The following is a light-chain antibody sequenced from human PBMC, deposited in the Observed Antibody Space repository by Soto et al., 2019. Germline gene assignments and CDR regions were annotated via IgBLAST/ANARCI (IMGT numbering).Light chain of an antibody. CDR1: RGHSSYA. Sequence: QPVLTQSPSASASLGASVKLTCTLSRGHSSYAIAWHQQQPEKGPRYLMKLNSDGSHSKGDGLPDRFSGSSSGAERYLTISSLQSEDEADYYCQTWGTGGVVFGGGTKLTV. V-gene: IGLV4-69*01. J-gene: IGLJ2*01. CDR2: LNSDGSH. CDR3: QTWGTGGVV.